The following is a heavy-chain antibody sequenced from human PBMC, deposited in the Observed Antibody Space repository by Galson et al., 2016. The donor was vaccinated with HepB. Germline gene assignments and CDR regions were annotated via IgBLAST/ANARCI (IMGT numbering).Heavy chain of an antibody. V-gene: IGHV4-4*02. CDR2: IYHTGTT. CDR3: ARAAVVPGARMLFDP. CDR1: GASFSAPYTGNY. D-gene: IGHD2-2*01. J-gene: IGHJ5*02. Sequence: SETLSLTCAFYGASFSAPYTGNYWSWIRQAPGEGLEWIGEIYHTGTTNNNPFLNSRFTLSVDKSRNQFSLNVNSVTAADTAVYYCARAAVVPGARMLFDPWGQGTLVTVSS.